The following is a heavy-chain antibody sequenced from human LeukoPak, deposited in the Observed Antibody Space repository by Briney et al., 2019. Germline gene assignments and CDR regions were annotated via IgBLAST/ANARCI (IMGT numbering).Heavy chain of an antibody. V-gene: IGHV1-69*04. J-gene: IGHJ4*02. CDR1: GGTFSSYT. CDR3: AREIFGSGSYPDF. CDR2: IIPILGIA. D-gene: IGHD3-10*01. Sequence: SVKVSCKASGGTFSSYTISWVRQAPGQGLEWMGRIIPILGIANYAQKFQGRVTITADKSTSTAYMELSSLRPDDTAVYYCAREIFGSGSYPDFWGQGTLVTVSS.